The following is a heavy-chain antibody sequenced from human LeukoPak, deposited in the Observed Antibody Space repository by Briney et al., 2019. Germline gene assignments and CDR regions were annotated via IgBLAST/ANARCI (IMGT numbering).Heavy chain of an antibody. D-gene: IGHD5-18*01. CDR2: IRSKAYRGTT. J-gene: IGHJ6*02. CDR3: TRSPIHLWLYDGVDV. V-gene: IGHV3-49*04. Sequence: PWGSLRLSCTAFGFTFGDHAMSWVRQAPGKGLEWVGFIRSKAYRGTTEYAASVKGRFTISRDDSRSIAYLQMNSLNTEDTAVYYCTRSPIHLWLYDGVDVWGQGTTVIVSS. CDR1: GFTFGDHA.